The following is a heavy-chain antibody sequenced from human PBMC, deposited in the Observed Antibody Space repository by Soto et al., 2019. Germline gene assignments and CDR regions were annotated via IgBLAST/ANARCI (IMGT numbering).Heavy chain of an antibody. Sequence: QVQLQESGPGLVKPSETLSLTCTVSGGSISSYYWSWIRQPPGKGLEWIGFIFYSGSTSYNPSLKSRVTISRDTSEYQFSLKLNSVTAADTAMYYCASMIGDPVLSFDSWGQGTLVAVSS. J-gene: IGHJ5*01. CDR2: IFYSGST. D-gene: IGHD3-10*02. CDR3: ASMIGDPVLSFDS. V-gene: IGHV4-59*01. CDR1: GGSISSYY.